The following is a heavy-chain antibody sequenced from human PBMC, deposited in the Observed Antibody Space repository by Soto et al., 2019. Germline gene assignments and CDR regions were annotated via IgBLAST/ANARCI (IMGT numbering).Heavy chain of an antibody. CDR3: AKGGPPTGIAAAGSAFDI. D-gene: IGHD6-13*01. V-gene: IGHV3-23*01. Sequence: GGSLRLSCAASGFTFSSYAMSWVRQAPGKGLEWVSAISGSGGSTYYADSVKGRFTISRDNSKNTLYLQMNSLRAEDTAVYYCAKGGPPTGIAAAGSAFDIWGQGTMVTVSS. CDR2: ISGSGGST. J-gene: IGHJ3*02. CDR1: GFTFSSYA.